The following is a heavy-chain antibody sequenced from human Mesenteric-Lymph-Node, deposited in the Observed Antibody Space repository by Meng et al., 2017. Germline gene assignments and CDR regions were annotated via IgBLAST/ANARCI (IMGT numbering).Heavy chain of an antibody. CDR3: ARDRGIVVAFEY. D-gene: IGHD1-26*01. Sequence: QVQPVRSEAEVKTPGASVKVSCKASGYTFTTDAIHWLRQAPGQRLEWMGWINGGNGKTKYSQRFQGRVSFTRDTSARTASMELSSLTSEDTAVYYCARDRGIVVAFEYWGQGTLVTVPS. CDR2: INGGNGKT. J-gene: IGHJ4*02. V-gene: IGHV1-3*01. CDR1: GYTFTTDA.